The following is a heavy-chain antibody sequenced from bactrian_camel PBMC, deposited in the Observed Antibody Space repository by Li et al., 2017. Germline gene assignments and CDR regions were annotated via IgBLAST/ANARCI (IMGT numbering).Heavy chain of an antibody. CDR3: ASLEANY. D-gene: IGHD1*01. J-gene: IGHJ4*01. V-gene: IGHV3S6*01. Sequence: VQLVESGGGSVQAGQSLRLSCAVSGYTNSYYCMAWFRQGPGKRREGVADISIDGKTTYGDSVKGRFTISRDNAKNTLYLQMNSLKTEDTAVYYCASLEANYWGQGTQVTVS. CDR1: GYTNSYYC. CDR2: ISIDGKT.